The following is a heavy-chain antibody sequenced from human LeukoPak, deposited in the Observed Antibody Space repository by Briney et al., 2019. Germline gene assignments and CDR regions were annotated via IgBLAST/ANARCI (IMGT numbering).Heavy chain of an antibody. D-gene: IGHD5-18*01. CDR2: IIPIFGTA. Sequence: SVKVSCKASGGTFSSYAISWVRQAPGQGLEWMGGIIPIFGTANYAQKLQGRVTMTTDTSTSTAYMELRSLRSDDTAVYYCARDWFENSYGYSPFDYWGQGTLVTVSS. CDR1: GGTFSSYA. V-gene: IGHV1-69*05. J-gene: IGHJ4*02. CDR3: ARDWFENSYGYSPFDY.